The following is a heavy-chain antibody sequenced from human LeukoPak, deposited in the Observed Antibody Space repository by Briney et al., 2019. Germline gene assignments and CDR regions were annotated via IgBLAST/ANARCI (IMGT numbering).Heavy chain of an antibody. J-gene: IGHJ6*03. V-gene: IGHV4-38-2*01. Sequence: SETLSLTCAVSGYSLSSGYYWGWIRQPPGKGLDWIGSIYHSGSTYYNPSLKSRVTISVDTSKNQFSLKLSSVTAADTAVYYCARHYGSENYYYYYYMDVWGKGTTVTVSS. D-gene: IGHD3-10*01. CDR2: IYHSGST. CDR1: GYSLSSGYY. CDR3: ARHYGSENYYYYYYMDV.